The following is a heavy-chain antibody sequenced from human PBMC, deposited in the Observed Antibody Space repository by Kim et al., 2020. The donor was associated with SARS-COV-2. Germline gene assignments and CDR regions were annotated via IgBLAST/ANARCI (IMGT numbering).Heavy chain of an antibody. D-gene: IGHD4-17*01. Sequence: QGRVTITRDTSASTAYMELSSLRSEDTAVYYCARGRDYGDDLWYYYGMDVWGQGTTVTVSS. CDR3: ARGRDYGDDLWYYYGMDV. V-gene: IGHV1-3*01. J-gene: IGHJ6*02.